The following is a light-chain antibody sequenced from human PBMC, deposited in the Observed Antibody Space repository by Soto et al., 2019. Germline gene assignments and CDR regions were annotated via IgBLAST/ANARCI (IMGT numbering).Light chain of an antibody. Sequence: HSALTQPASVSGSPGQSITISCTGTTSDVGGYNYVSWYQQHPGKAPKLMIYEVSNRPSGVSNRFSGSKSGNTASLTISGLQPDDEADYYCSSYTSSTTLVFGGGTKLTVL. CDR2: EVS. J-gene: IGLJ2*01. V-gene: IGLV2-14*01. CDR3: SSYTSSTTLV. CDR1: TSDVGGYNY.